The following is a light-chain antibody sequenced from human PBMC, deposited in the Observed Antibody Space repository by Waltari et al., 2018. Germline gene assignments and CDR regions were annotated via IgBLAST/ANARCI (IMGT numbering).Light chain of an antibody. CDR2: KTS. CDR3: QQYDGSSQYT. V-gene: IGKV1-5*03. J-gene: IGKJ2*01. Sequence: TCRSSDVNSWLAWYQQKPGRAPSLLIYKTSNLQPGVPSRFSGSGSGTEFALTISSLQPDDFATHYCQQYDGSSQYTFGQGT. CDR1: DVNSW.